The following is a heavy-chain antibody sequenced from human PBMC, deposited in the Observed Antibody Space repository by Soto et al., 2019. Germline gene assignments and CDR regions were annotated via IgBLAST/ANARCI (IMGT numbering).Heavy chain of an antibody. Sequence: EVHLLDSGGGLVHPGASLRLSCGASGFTFSSCVMTWVRQAPGKGLEWVSCITDSGTGTYYADSVKGRFTISRDNSKNTMYLQMNNLRAEDTGVYYCAKGLINGRWYAEDWGQGTLVNVSS. V-gene: IGHV3-23*01. CDR1: GFTFSSCV. J-gene: IGHJ4*02. CDR2: ITDSGTGT. D-gene: IGHD6-13*01. CDR3: AKGLINGRWYAED.